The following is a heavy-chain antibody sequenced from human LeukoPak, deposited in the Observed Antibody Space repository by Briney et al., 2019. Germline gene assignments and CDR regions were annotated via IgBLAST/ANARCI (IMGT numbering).Heavy chain of an antibody. J-gene: IGHJ4*02. CDR2: INPNSGGT. V-gene: IGHV1-2*02. CDR1: GYTITNNY. D-gene: IGHD2-21*02. Sequence: ASVKVSCKASGYTITNNYMHWVRQAPGQGLEWVGWINPNSGGTNYAQKFQGRVTMTRDTSISTAYMELSRLLSGDTAVYYCARGKTMVYCGGDCYRFDNWGQGTLVTVSS. CDR3: ARGKTMVYCGGDCYRFDN.